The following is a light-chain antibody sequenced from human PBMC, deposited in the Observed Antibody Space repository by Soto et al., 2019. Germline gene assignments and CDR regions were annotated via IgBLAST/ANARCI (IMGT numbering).Light chain of an antibody. CDR2: AAS. CDR3: LQEYNYPRT. CDR1: QAIRTD. J-gene: IGKJ1*01. V-gene: IGKV1-6*01. Sequence: IQVTQSRSSLSASVGPRLTITCRASQAIRTDLGWYQQKPGKAPKLLIFAASNLHSGVPSRFSGSGYGTDFNLTINNLQAEDFATYYCLQEYNYPRTFGQGTKVDIK.